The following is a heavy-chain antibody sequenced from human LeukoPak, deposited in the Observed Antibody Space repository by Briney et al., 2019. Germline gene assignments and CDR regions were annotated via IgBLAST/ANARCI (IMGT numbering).Heavy chain of an antibody. J-gene: IGHJ3*02. V-gene: IGHV1-8*01. CDR2: MNPNSGNT. D-gene: IGHD5-24*01. Sequence: GASVKVSCKASGYTFTSYDINWVRQATGQGREWMGWMNPNSGNTGYAQKFQGRVTMTRNTSISTAYMELSSLRSQDTAVYYCARDRKGRDGYNSNAFDIWGQGTTVTVSS. CDR3: ARDRKGRDGYNSNAFDI. CDR1: GYTFTSYD.